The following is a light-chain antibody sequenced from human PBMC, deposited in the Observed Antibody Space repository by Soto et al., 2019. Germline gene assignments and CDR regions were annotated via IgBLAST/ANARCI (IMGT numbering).Light chain of an antibody. CDR1: QDISNY. J-gene: IGKJ5*01. CDR3: QQSDSLPIT. CDR2: DAS. V-gene: IGKV1-33*01. Sequence: DLQMTQSPSSLSASVGDRVTITCRASQDISNYLNWYQQRPGKAPKLLIYDASNLERGVPSRFSGTRSGTHFTFAITSLQSEDVATSYCQQSDSLPITFGQGTRLEI.